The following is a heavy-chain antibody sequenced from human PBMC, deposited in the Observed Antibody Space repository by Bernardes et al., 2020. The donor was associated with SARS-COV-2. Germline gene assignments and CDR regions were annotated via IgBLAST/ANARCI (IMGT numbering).Heavy chain of an antibody. CDR2: ISWNSGSI. D-gene: IGHD6-6*01. V-gene: IGHV3-9*01. CDR3: AKDIEYSSSFKFDY. CDR1: GFTFSSYS. Sequence: GGSLRLSCAASGFTFSSYSMNWVRQAPGKGLEWVSGISWNSGSIGYADSVKGRFTISRDNAKNSLYLQMNSLRPEDTALYYCAKDIEYSSSFKFDYWGQGTLVTVSS. J-gene: IGHJ4*02.